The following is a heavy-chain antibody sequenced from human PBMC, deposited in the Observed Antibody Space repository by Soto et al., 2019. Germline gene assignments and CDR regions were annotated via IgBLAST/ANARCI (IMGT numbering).Heavy chain of an antibody. V-gene: IGHV1-2*02. D-gene: IGHD3-10*01. J-gene: IGHJ4*02. Sequence: ASVKVCCKASGYSFTDVYIHWVRQAPGQGLEWLGWVSPYTGDTNYAQAFQGRVTMTRDTSITTAYMELTRLTYDDTAVFYCARYYYLTLLWGEVTPFPASS. CDR1: GYSFTDVY. CDR2: VSPYTGDT. CDR3: ARYYYLTLL.